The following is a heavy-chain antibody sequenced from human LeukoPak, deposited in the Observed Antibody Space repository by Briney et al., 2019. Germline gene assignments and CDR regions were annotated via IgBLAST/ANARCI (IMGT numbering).Heavy chain of an antibody. CDR1: GFTFSSYA. Sequence: PGGSLRLSCAASGFTFSSYAMSWVRQAPGKGLEWVSAISGSGGSTYYADSVKGRFTISRDSSKNTLYLQMNSLRAEDTAVYYCAKDNYYGSGSYYKTHWGQGTLVTVSS. CDR3: AKDNYYGSGSYYKTH. D-gene: IGHD3-10*01. V-gene: IGHV3-23*01. CDR2: ISGSGGST. J-gene: IGHJ4*02.